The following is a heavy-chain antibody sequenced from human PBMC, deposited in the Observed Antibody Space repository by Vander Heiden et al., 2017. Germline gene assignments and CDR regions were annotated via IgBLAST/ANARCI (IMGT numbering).Heavy chain of an antibody. D-gene: IGHD3-10*01. CDR1: GFSLSTSGMR. CDR2: MDWDAGK. CDR3: GGSWSVFSRPPYYDY. V-gene: IGHV2-70*04. J-gene: IGHJ4*01. Sequence: QVTLKASGPALVKPTQTLTLTCTFSGFSLSTSGMRVSWIRQPPGKPLEWPARMDWDAGKLYRTSLLSRNTISKDTSKNLVVLTLTNLNRPDTSAYDGGGSWSVFSRPPYYDY.